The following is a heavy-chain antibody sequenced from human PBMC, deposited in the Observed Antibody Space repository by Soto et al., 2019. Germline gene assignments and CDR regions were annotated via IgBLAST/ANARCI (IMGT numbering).Heavy chain of an antibody. CDR2: IGAAGDT. J-gene: IGHJ6*02. Sequence: LRLSCAASGFTFNNYDMHWVRQATGKGLEWVAVIGAAGDTHYPGSVKGRFTISRENGKNSVYLQMNSLRAGDTAIYYCARDSGYDLTQPGMDVWGQGTTVTVSS. D-gene: IGHD5-12*01. CDR1: GFTFNNYD. V-gene: IGHV3-13*01. CDR3: ARDSGYDLTQPGMDV.